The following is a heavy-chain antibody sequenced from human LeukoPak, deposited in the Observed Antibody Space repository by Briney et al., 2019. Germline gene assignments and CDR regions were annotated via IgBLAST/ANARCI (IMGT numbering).Heavy chain of an antibody. CDR3: ARANYIVVVPAAMGRADWSDP. V-gene: IGHV4-34*01. CDR2: INRSGST. D-gene: IGHD2-2*01. Sequence: SETLSLTCAVYGGSFSGYYWSWIRQPPGKGLEWIGEINRSGSTNYNPSLKSRVTISVDTSKNQFSLKLSSVTAADTAVYYCARANYIVVVPAAMGRADWSDPWGQGTLVTVSS. CDR1: GGSFSGYY. J-gene: IGHJ5*02.